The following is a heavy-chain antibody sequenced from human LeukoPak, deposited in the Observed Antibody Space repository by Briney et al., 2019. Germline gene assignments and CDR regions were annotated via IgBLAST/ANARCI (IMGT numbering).Heavy chain of an antibody. CDR2: ISSGGNT. V-gene: IGHV3-23*01. D-gene: IGHD6-13*01. Sequence: GGSLRLSCEASGFIFSNYAMSWVRQAPGKGLEWVSGISSGGNTYYADSVKGRFTISRDNSENTLNLQMNSLRAEDTAIYYCAKARAGDITAAFNYWGQGTLVTVSS. CDR3: AKARAGDITAAFNY. J-gene: IGHJ4*02. CDR1: GFIFSNYA.